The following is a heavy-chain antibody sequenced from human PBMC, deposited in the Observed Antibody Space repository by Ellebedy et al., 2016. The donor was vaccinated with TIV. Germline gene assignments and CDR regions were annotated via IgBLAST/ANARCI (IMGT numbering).Heavy chain of an antibody. D-gene: IGHD3-22*01. CDR3: ARARDSSGPPYWYCDL. V-gene: IGHV1-2*04. J-gene: IGHJ2*01. Sequence: AASVKVSCKASGYTFTGYYMHWVRQAPGQGLEWMGWINPNSGGTNYAQKFQGWVTMTRDTSISTAYMELSRLRSDETAVYYCARARDSSGPPYWYCDLWGRGTLVTVSS. CDR2: INPNSGGT. CDR1: GYTFTGYY.